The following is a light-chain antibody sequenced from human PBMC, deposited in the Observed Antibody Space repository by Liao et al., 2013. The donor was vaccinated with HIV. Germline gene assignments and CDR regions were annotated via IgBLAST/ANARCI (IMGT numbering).Light chain of an antibody. CDR1: KLGDKY. V-gene: IGLV3-1*01. CDR3: QAWDSGTGV. J-gene: IGLJ3*02. CDR2: QDS. Sequence: SYELTQPPSVSVSPGQTASITCSGDKLGDKYACWYQQKPGQSPVLVIYQDSKRPSGIPERFSASNSGNTATLTISGTQAMDEADYYCQAWDSGTGVFGGGTKLTVL.